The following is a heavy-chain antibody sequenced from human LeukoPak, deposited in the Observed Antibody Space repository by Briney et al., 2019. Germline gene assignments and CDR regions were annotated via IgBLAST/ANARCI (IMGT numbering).Heavy chain of an antibody. CDR3: ARGSREYYYMDV. CDR2: IIPIFGTA. V-gene: IGHV1-69*05. CDR1: GGTFSSYA. J-gene: IGHJ6*03. Sequence: ASVKVSCKASGGTFSSYAISWVRQAPGQGLEWMGGIIPIFGTANYAQKFQGRVTITTDESTSTAYMELSSLRSEDTVVYYCARGSREYYYMDVWGKGTTVTVSS. D-gene: IGHD1-26*01.